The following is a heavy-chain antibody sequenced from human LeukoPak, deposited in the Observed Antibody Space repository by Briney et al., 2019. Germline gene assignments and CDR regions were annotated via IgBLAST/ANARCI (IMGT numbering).Heavy chain of an antibody. D-gene: IGHD4-17*01. V-gene: IGHV4-38-2*01. CDR1: GYSISSGYY. Sequence: SETLSLTCAVSGYSISSGYYWGWIRQPPGKGLEWIGSIYHSGSTYYNPSLKSRVTISVDTSKNQFSPKLSSVTAADTAVYYCARPSTWATVTRYWYFDLWGRGTLVTVSS. CDR3: ARPSTWATVTRYWYFDL. J-gene: IGHJ2*01. CDR2: IYHSGST.